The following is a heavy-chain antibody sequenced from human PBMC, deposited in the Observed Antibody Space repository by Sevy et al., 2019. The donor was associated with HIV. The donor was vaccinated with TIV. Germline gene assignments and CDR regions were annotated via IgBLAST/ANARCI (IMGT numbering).Heavy chain of an antibody. CDR3: ARETTQDIVVVPASQYIDYYYYYMDV. J-gene: IGHJ6*03. CDR1: GFTFSSYW. Sequence: GGSLRLSCAASGFTFSSYWMSWVRQAPGKGLEWVANIKQDGSEKYYVDSVKGRFTISRDNAKNSLYLQMNSLRAEDTAVYYCARETTQDIVVVPASQYIDYYYYYMDVWGKGTTVTVSS. CDR2: IKQDGSEK. V-gene: IGHV3-7*01. D-gene: IGHD2-2*01.